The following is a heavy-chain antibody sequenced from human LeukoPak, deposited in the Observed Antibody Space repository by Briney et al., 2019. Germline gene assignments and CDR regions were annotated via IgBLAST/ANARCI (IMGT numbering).Heavy chain of an antibody. D-gene: IGHD5-12*01. V-gene: IGHV3-7*01. Sequence: HSGGSLRLSCAASGFTFSNYWMSWVRQAPGKGLEWVAHINQDGIEEHYMDSVKARFIISRDNAKNSLSLQMDSLRAEDTAVYYCVRDGGVSGYDLLDYWGQGTLVTVSS. CDR1: GFTFSNYW. CDR2: INQDGIEE. J-gene: IGHJ4*02. CDR3: VRDGGVSGYDLLDY.